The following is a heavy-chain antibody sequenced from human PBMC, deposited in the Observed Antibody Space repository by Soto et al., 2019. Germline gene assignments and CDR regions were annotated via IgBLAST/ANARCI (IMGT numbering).Heavy chain of an antibody. CDR1: GGSFSGYY. CDR2: INHSGST. Sequence: PSETLSLTCAVYGGSFSGYYWSWIRQPPGKGLEWIGEINHSGSTNYNPSLKSRVTISVDTSKNQFSLKLSSVTAADTAVYYCARGWCSSTSCYTPYYFDYWGQGTLVTVYS. V-gene: IGHV4-34*01. J-gene: IGHJ4*02. D-gene: IGHD2-2*02. CDR3: ARGWCSSTSCYTPYYFDY.